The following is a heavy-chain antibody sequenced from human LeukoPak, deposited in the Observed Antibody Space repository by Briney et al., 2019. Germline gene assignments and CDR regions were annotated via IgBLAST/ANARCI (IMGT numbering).Heavy chain of an antibody. CDR2: ISGGSSGST. Sequence: PGGSLRLSCAASGFTFSDYAMSWVRQAPGKGLEWLSVISGGSSGSTYYADSVTGRFTVSRDNSKNTVDLQMNNLRVDDTAIYYCAKDYGDSPDDAFDIWGQGTMVTVSS. D-gene: IGHD4-17*01. CDR3: AKDYGDSPDDAFDI. V-gene: IGHV3-23*01. J-gene: IGHJ3*02. CDR1: GFTFSDYA.